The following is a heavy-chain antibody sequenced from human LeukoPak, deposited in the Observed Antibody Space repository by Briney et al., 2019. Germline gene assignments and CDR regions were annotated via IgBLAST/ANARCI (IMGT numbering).Heavy chain of an antibody. D-gene: IGHD2/OR15-2a*01. CDR2: SSNKPNSYTT. J-gene: IGHJ4*02. CDR3: VRVDSSYYLRY. Sequence: PGGSLRLSCAASGFSFSDHHMDWVRQAPGKGLEWVGRSSNKPNSYTTEYAASVKGRFTISRDDSKNSLYLQMNSLKTEYTSVYYWVRVDSSYYLRYWSQGTLVTVSA. V-gene: IGHV3-72*01. CDR1: GFSFSDHH.